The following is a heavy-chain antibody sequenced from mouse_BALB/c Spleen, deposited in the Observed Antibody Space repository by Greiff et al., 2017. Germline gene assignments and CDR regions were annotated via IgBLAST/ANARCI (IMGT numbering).Heavy chain of an antibody. J-gene: IGHJ4*01. D-gene: IGHD1-2*01. CDR3: ARDIHAVRMDY. CDR2: IRNKANGYTT. Sequence: EVKLVESGGGLVQPGGSLRLSCATSGFTFTDYYMSWVRQPPGKALEWLGFIRNKANGYTTEYSASVKGRFTISRDNSQSILYLQMNTLRAEDSAAYYCARDIHAVRMDYWGQGTSVTVSS. V-gene: IGHV7-3*02. CDR1: GFTFTDYY.